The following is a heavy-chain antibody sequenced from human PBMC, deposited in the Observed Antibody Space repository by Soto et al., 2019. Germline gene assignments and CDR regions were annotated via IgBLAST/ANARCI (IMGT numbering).Heavy chain of an antibody. CDR2: IYYSGST. J-gene: IGHJ3*02. CDR1: GGSISSGGYY. D-gene: IGHD4-17*01. CDR3: ARYGDYVHDAFDN. Sequence: QVQLQESGPGLVKPSQTLSLTRTVSGGSISSGGYYWSWIRQHPGKGLEWIGYIYYSGSTYYNPSLKSRVTISVDTSKNQFSLKLSSVTAADTAVYYCARYGDYVHDAFDNWGQGTMVTVSS. V-gene: IGHV4-31*03.